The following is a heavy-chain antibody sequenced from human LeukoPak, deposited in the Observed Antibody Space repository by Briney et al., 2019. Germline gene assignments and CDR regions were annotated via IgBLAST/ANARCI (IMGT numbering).Heavy chain of an antibody. CDR1: GYTFTSYA. V-gene: IGHV7-4-1*02. D-gene: IGHD2-15*01. CDR3: ARYVVGGKATGGGYCSGGSCLRSWVEYNWFDP. CDR2: INTNTGNP. J-gene: IGHJ5*02. Sequence: ASVKVSCKASGYTFTSYAMNWVRQAPGQGLEWMGWINTNTGNPTYAQGFTGRFVFSLDTSVSTAYLQISSLKAEDTAVYYCARYVVGGKATGGGYCSGGSCLRSWVEYNWFDPWGQGTLVTVSS.